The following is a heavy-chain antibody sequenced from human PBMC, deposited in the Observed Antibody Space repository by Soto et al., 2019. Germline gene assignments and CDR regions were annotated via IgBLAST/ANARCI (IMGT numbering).Heavy chain of an antibody. CDR2: IYYSGST. CDR3: ARTYSNYRYFDY. V-gene: IGHV4-39*01. J-gene: IGHJ4*02. Sequence: SETLSLTCTVSGGSISSSSYYWSWIRQPPGKGLEWIGSIYYSGSTYYNPSLKSRVTISVDTSKNQFSLKLSSVTAADTAVYYCARTYSNYRYFDYWGQGTLVTVS. D-gene: IGHD4-4*01. CDR1: GGSISSSSYY.